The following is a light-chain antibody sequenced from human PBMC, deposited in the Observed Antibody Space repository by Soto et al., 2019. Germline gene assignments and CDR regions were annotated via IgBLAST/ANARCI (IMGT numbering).Light chain of an antibody. J-gene: IGKJ2*01. Sequence: DIQMTQSPYSLSASVGDSVTITCRASQNIRTYLNWYQQKPGRAPKLLIHSASALLSGVPSRFSGSGSGTEFTLTMSGLQPEDFATYYCQQGHSTPYTFGQGTKVEIK. V-gene: IGKV1-39*01. CDR3: QQGHSTPYT. CDR1: QNIRTY. CDR2: SAS.